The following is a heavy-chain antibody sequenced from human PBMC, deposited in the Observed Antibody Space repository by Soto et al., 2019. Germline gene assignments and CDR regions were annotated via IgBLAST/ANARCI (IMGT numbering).Heavy chain of an antibody. V-gene: IGHV3-21*01. CDR1: GFTFSSYS. CDR2: ISSSSSYI. Sequence: GGSLRLSCAASGFTFSSYSMNWVRQAPGKGLEWVSSISSSSSYIYYADSVKGRFTISRDNAKNSLYLQMNSLRAEDTAVYYCARDKRCSGGSCYSGSEYYYYYGMDVWGQGTTVTVSS. J-gene: IGHJ6*02. CDR3: ARDKRCSGGSCYSGSEYYYYYGMDV. D-gene: IGHD2-15*01.